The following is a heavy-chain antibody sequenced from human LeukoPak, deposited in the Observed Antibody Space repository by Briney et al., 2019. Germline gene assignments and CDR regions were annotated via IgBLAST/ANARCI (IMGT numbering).Heavy chain of an antibody. CDR2: IYYSGST. CDR1: GGSISRSSYY. CDR3: ASGPRPFDY. V-gene: IGHV4-39*01. Sequence: SETLSLTCSVSGGSISRSSYYWGWIRQPPGEGLEWIGSIYYSGSTYYNPSLKSRVTISVDTSKNQFSLKLSSVTAADTAVYYCASGPRPFDYWDQGTLVTVSS. J-gene: IGHJ4*02.